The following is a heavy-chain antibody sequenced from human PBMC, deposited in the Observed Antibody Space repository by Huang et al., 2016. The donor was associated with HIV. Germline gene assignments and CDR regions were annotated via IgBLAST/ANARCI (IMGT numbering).Heavy chain of an antibody. CDR1: GYTVSKLS. V-gene: IGHV1-24*01. Sequence: QVQLVESGAELKKPGASVRVSCKVSGYTVSKLSLHWVRQAPEKGLEWMGCLDPEEVETIDAQRVQGRVTRTEDTSTDTAYMELSSLRPEDTAVYYCATSTPDVGAGVLRSAFDIWGQGTMVTVSS. D-gene: IGHD2-15*01. CDR3: ATSTPDVGAGVLRSAFDI. J-gene: IGHJ3*02. CDR2: LDPEEVET.